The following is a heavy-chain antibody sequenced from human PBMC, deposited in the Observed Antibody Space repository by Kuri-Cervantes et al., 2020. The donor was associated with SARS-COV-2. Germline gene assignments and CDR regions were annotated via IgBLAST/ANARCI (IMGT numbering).Heavy chain of an antibody. Sequence: SETLSLTCAVYGGSFSGYYWSWIRQPPGKGLEWIGEINHSGSTNYNPSLKSRVAISVDTSKNPISLNLSSVTAAYTALYYCARDFRGGRYYFVMDVWGQGTTVTISS. CDR2: INHSGST. CDR3: ARDFRGGRYYFVMDV. D-gene: IGHD2-15*01. V-gene: IGHV4-34*01. CDR1: GGSFSGYY. J-gene: IGHJ6*02.